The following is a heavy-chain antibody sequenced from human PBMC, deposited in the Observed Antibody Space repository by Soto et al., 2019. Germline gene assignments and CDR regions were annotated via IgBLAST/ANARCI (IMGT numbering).Heavy chain of an antibody. V-gene: IGHV1-18*01. Sequence: QVQLVQSGAEVKKPGASVKVSCKASGYTFPNYGISWVRQAPGQGLEWMGWISAYNGNTNYAQKLQGRVTMTTDTSTYTAYMELRSLRSDDTAVYYCARDWGNCTGGSCYSDYYYHYGMDVWGQGPTVTVSS. D-gene: IGHD2-15*01. CDR1: GYTFPNYG. J-gene: IGHJ6*02. CDR3: ARDWGNCTGGSCYSDYYYHYGMDV. CDR2: ISAYNGNT.